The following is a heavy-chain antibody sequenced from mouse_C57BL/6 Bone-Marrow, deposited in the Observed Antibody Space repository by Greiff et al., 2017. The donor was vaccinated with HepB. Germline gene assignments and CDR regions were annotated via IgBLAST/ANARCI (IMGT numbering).Heavy chain of an antibody. V-gene: IGHV3-6*01. Sequence: QSGPGLVKPSQSLSLTCSVTGYSITSGYYWNWIRQFPGNKLEWMGYISYDGSNNYNPSLKNRISITRDTSKNQFFLKLNSVTTEDTATYYCARDDGDYGYWGQGTTLTVSS. J-gene: IGHJ2*01. D-gene: IGHD2-13*01. CDR1: GYSITSGYY. CDR3: ARDDGDYGY. CDR2: ISYDGSN.